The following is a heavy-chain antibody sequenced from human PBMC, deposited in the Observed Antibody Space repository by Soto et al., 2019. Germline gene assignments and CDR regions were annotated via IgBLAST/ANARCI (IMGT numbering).Heavy chain of an antibody. CDR2: IIPIFGTA. CDR1: GGTFSSYA. Sequence: QVQLVQSGAEVKKPGSSVKVSCKASGGTFSSYAISWVRQAPGQGLEWMGGIIPIFGTANYAQKFQGRVTITADESPSPAQMGPSRLGSEDTAVYYRARGRIVASLGAFGIWGQGAKVNGSS. V-gene: IGHV1-69*01. J-gene: IGHJ3*02. D-gene: IGHD5-12*01. CDR3: ARGRIVASLGAFGI.